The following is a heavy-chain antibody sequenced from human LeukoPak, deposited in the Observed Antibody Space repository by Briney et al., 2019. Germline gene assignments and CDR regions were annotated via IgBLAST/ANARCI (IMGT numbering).Heavy chain of an antibody. CDR2: IYYSGST. V-gene: IGHV4-59*01. CDR3: ARAYCGGGSCYHSRGWFDP. Sequence: PSETLSLTCTVSGGSISSYYWSWIRQPPGKGLEWIGYIYYSGSTNYNPSLKSRVTISVDTSKNQFSLKLSSVTAADTAVYYCARAYCGGGSCYHSRGWFDPWGQGTLVTVSS. J-gene: IGHJ5*02. D-gene: IGHD2-15*01. CDR1: GGSISSYY.